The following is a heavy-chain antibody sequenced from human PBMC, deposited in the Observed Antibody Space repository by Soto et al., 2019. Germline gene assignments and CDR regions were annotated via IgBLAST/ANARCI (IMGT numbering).Heavy chain of an antibody. D-gene: IGHD3-22*01. Sequence: SVKVSCKASGCTFSSYAISWVRQAPGQGLEWMGGIIPIFGTANYAQKFQGRVTITADESTSTAYMELSSLRSEDTAVYYCATARLPNADYYDTRAYHYTFKYWGQGTLVTVSS. CDR1: GCTFSSYA. CDR2: IIPIFGTA. CDR3: ATARLPNADYYDTRAYHYTFKY. J-gene: IGHJ4*02. V-gene: IGHV1-69*13.